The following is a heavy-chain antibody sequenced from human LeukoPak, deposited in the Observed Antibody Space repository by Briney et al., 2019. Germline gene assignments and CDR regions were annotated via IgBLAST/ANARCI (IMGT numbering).Heavy chain of an antibody. CDR1: GYSISSGYF. CDR2: IHHSGAT. J-gene: IGHJ4*02. V-gene: IGHV4-38-2*02. CDR3: ARRSPRYSSSWYLSY. Sequence: SETLSLTCTVSGYSISSGYFWGWVRQSPEKGLEWIATIHHSGATYYNPSLESRVNIAIDTSKNQVSLRLTSVTAADTAVYYCARRSPRYSSSWYLSYWGQGTLVTVSS. D-gene: IGHD6-13*01.